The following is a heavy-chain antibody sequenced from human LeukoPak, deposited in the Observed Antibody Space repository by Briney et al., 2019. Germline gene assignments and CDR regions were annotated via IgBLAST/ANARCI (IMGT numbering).Heavy chain of an antibody. V-gene: IGHV3-48*02. J-gene: IGHJ4*02. CDR3: ARGHIVVVTAIPDNFLY. Sequence: GGSLRLSCVASGFTFSSYSMNWVRQAPGKGLEWVSYIDGSSRSIYYADSVKGRFTVSRDNAKNSLYLQMNSLRDEDTAIYYCARGHIVVVTAIPDNFLYWGQGTLVTVSS. CDR2: IDGSSRSI. CDR1: GFTFSSYS. D-gene: IGHD2-21*02.